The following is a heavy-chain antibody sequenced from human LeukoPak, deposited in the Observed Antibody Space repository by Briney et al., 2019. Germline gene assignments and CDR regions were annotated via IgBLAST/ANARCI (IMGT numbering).Heavy chain of an antibody. D-gene: IGHD1-1*01. Sequence: ASVKVSCKASGGTFSSYAISWVRQAPGQGLEWMGGIIPIFSTANYAQKFQGRVTITTDESTSPAYMEMSSLRSEDTAVYFCARVLSNWNYHDYWGQGTQVTVSS. J-gene: IGHJ4*02. CDR3: ARVLSNWNYHDY. V-gene: IGHV1-69*05. CDR1: GGTFSSYA. CDR2: IIPIFSTA.